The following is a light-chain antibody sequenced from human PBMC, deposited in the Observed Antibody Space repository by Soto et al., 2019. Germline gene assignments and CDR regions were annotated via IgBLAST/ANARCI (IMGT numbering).Light chain of an antibody. CDR1: SSDVGSYNL. J-gene: IGLJ1*01. V-gene: IGLV2-14*02. Sequence: QSALTQPASVSGSPGQSITISCTGTSSDVGSYNLVSWYQQHPGKAPKLMIYEGTKRPSGLSNRFSGSKSGNTASLRISGLQAEDEADYYCASYTSSSTYVFGTGTKVTV. CDR2: EGT. CDR3: ASYTSSSTYV.